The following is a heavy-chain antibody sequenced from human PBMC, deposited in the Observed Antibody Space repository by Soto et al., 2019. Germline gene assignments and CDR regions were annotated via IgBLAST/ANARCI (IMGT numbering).Heavy chain of an antibody. V-gene: IGHV4-59*01. CDR1: GGSISSYY. D-gene: IGHD3-3*01. Sequence: ASETLSLTCTVSGGSISSYYWSWIRQPPGKGLEWIGYIYYSGSTNYNPSLKSRVTISVDTSKNQFSLKLSSVTAADTAVYYCARDFLLARNDAFDIWGQGTMVTVSS. J-gene: IGHJ3*02. CDR2: IYYSGST. CDR3: ARDFLLARNDAFDI.